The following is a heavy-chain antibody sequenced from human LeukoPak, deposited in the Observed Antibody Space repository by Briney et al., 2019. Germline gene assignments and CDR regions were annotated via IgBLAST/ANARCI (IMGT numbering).Heavy chain of an antibody. V-gene: IGHV3-23*01. CDR1: GFTFGSYA. CDR2: IGGGSETT. J-gene: IGHJ4*02. Sequence: PGGSLRLSCAASGFTFGSYAMSWVRQAPGKGLEWVSTIGGGSETTFYADSAKGRFTNSRDNSKNTLYLQMNSLRAEDTAVYYCARDGDWNDEADYWGQGTLVTVSS. CDR3: ARDGDWNDEADY. D-gene: IGHD1-1*01.